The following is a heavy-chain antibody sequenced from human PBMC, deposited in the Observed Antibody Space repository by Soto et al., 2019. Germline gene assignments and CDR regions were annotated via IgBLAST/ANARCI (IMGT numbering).Heavy chain of an antibody. V-gene: IGHV3-30-3*01. Sequence: QVQLVESGGGVVQPGRSLRLSCAASGFTFSSYAMHWVRQAPGKGLEWVAVISYDGSNKYYADSVKGRFTISRDNSKNTRYLQMNSLRAKDTAVYYCARDRGGTDFAEGTYYFDYWGQGTLVTVSS. CDR1: GFTFSSYA. J-gene: IGHJ4*02. D-gene: IGHD3-3*01. CDR3: ARDRGGTDFAEGTYYFDY. CDR2: ISYDGSNK.